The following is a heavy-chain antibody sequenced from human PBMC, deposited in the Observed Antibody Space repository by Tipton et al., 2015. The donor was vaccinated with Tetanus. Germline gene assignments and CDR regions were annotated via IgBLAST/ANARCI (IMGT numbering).Heavy chain of an antibody. CDR1: GFTFTSYA. Sequence: SLRLSCAASGFTFTSYAMSWVRQAPGKGLEWVAVVYKGGSSPHYADSVRGRFTISRDNSKNTLFLQMDSLRAEDTAIYYCARQALGGGGVAATTGFDYWGQGTLVTVPS. V-gene: IGHV3-23*03. CDR3: ARQALGGGGVAATTGFDY. J-gene: IGHJ4*02. CDR2: VYKGGSSP. D-gene: IGHD1-26*01.